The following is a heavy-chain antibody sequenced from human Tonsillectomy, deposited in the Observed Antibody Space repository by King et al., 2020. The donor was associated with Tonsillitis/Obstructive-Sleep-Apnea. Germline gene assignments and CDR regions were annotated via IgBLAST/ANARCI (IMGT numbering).Heavy chain of an antibody. CDR1: GGSFSGYY. Sequence: VQLQQWGAGLLKPSETLSLTCAVYGGSFSGYYWTSIRQSPGKGLEWIGEIDHSGSTNDNPSLKSRVTMSVDTSKNQFSLKLRSVTAADTAVYYCARGTPETAFDIWGQGTMVTVSS. CDR3: ARGTPETAFDI. D-gene: IGHD1-14*01. J-gene: IGHJ3*02. V-gene: IGHV4-34*01. CDR2: IDHSGST.